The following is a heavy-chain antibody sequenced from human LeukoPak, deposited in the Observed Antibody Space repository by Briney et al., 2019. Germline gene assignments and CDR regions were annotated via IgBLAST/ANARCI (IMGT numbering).Heavy chain of an antibody. Sequence: ASVKVSCKASGYTFTDYYMHWVRQAPGQGLEWMGWINLNSRGTNYAQKFQGRVTMTRDTSISTAYMELSRLRSDDTAVYYCARDFLWFGEGGYWGQGTLVTVSS. D-gene: IGHD3-10*01. CDR3: ARDFLWFGEGGY. J-gene: IGHJ4*02. CDR1: GYTFTDYY. CDR2: INLNSRGT. V-gene: IGHV1-2*02.